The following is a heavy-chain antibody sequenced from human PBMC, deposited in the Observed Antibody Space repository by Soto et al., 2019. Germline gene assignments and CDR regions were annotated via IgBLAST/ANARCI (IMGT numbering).Heavy chain of an antibody. D-gene: IGHD3-10*01. J-gene: IGHJ6*02. Sequence: GGSLRLSCAASGFTFSSYSMNWVRQAPGKGLEWVSSISSSSSYIYYADSVKGRFTISRDNAKNSLYLQMNSLRAEDTAVYYCAREAGATMVRGVINYYGMDVWGQGTTVTVSS. CDR2: ISSSSSYI. V-gene: IGHV3-21*01. CDR1: GFTFSSYS. CDR3: AREAGATMVRGVINYYGMDV.